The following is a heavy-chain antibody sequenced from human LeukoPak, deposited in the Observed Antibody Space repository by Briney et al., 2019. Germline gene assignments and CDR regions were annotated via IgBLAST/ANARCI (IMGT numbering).Heavy chain of an antibody. J-gene: IGHJ4*02. CDR2: IKSKTDGGTT. Sequence: PGGSLRLSCAASGFTFSNAWMSWVRQAPGKGLEWVGRIKSKTDGGTTDYAAPVKGRFTISRDDSKNTLYLQMNSLKTEDTAVYYCTTDLSYYYDSSGYTSVVYGGQGTLVTVSS. D-gene: IGHD3-22*01. CDR1: GFTFSNAW. V-gene: IGHV3-15*01. CDR3: TTDLSYYYDSSGYTSVVY.